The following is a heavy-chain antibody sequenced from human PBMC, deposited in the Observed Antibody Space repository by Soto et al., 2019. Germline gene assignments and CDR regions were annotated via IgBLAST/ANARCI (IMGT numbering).Heavy chain of an antibody. CDR3: ARGRYGAY. Sequence: QVHLVQSGAEVKKPGASVKVSCKGSGYGFTTYGITWVRQAPGQGLEWMAWISAHNGNTNYAQKLQGRGTVTRDTSTSTAYMERRSLRSDDTAGDYGARGRYGAYWGQGALVTVSS. D-gene: IGHD3-10*01. V-gene: IGHV1-18*01. CDR2: ISAHNGNT. CDR1: GYGFTTYG. J-gene: IGHJ4*02.